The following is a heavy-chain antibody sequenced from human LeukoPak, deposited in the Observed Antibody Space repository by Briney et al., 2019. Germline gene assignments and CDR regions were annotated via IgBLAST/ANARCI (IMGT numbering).Heavy chain of an antibody. J-gene: IGHJ3*02. CDR1: GISFMSSA. CDR2: IVVGSGLT. V-gene: IGHV1-58*01. D-gene: IGHD2-15*01. CDR3: AAEKRLYCSGGACYPDAFDI. Sequence: GASVKVSCKASGISFMSSAVQWVRQARGQRLEWIGWIVVGSGLTNYAQKFLERVTITRDMSTSTVFMELSSLRSEDTALYYCAAEKRLYCSGGACYPDAFDIWGQGTMVTVSS.